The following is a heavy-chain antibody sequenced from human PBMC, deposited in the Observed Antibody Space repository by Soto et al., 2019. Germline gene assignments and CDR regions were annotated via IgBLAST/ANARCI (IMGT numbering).Heavy chain of an antibody. CDR2: INAGNGNT. Sequence: QVQLVQSGAEVKKPGASVKVSCKASGYTFTSYAMHWVRQAPGQRLEWMGWINAGNGNTKYSQKFQGRVTITRDTSASTAYMELSSLRFEDTAVYYCARATTMVIFDYWGQGTLVTVSS. CDR1: GYTFTSYA. V-gene: IGHV1-3*01. J-gene: IGHJ4*02. D-gene: IGHD3-10*01. CDR3: ARATTMVIFDY.